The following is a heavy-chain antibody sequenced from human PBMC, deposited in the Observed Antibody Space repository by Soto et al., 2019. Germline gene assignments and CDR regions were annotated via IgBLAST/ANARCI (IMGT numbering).Heavy chain of an antibody. J-gene: IGHJ6*03. Sequence: GGSLRLSCAASGFTFSSYWMSWVRQAPGKGLEWVANIKQDGSEKYYVDSVKGRFTISRDNAKNSLYLQMNSLRAEDTAVYYCARVESGYFDWLARDYYYYMDVWGKGTTVTVSS. CDR1: GFTFSSYW. V-gene: IGHV3-7*01. D-gene: IGHD3-9*01. CDR3: ARVESGYFDWLARDYYYYMDV. CDR2: IKQDGSEK.